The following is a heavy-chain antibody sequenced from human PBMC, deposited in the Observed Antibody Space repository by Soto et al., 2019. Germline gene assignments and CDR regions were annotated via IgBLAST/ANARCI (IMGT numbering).Heavy chain of an antibody. CDR1: GYTFTSYG. J-gene: IGHJ4*02. Sequence: QVQLVQSGGEVEKPGASVKDSCKASGYTFTSYGVSWVRQAPGQLLEWMGWISAYNGNTNYAQKFQGRVTMTTDTSTSTAYMELRSLRSDDTAVYYCARDVPTVTTGGPDYWGQGTLVTVSS. D-gene: IGHD4-17*01. V-gene: IGHV1-18*01. CDR2: ISAYNGNT. CDR3: ARDVPTVTTGGPDY.